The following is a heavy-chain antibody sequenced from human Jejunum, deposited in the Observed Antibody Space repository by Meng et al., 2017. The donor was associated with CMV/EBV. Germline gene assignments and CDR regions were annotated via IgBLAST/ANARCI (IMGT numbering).Heavy chain of an antibody. V-gene: IGHV1-18*01. CDR1: GYTFTNYV. D-gene: IGHD6-19*01. CDR2: ISGYNGNT. CDR3: ARDRNVPGNSEFDY. Sequence: QVQGEQSGAEVKKPCASMKVSWKASGYTFTNYVINWVRQAPGQGLEWMGWISGYNGNTNYAQNFQGRVTLTTDTSTSTAYMELRSMRSDDTAVYYCARDRNVPGNSEFDYWGQGTLVTVSS. J-gene: IGHJ4*02.